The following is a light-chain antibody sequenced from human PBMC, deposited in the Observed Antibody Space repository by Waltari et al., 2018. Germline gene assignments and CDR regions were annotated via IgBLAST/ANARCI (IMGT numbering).Light chain of an antibody. J-gene: IGLJ2*01. CDR3: SSYTSSST. CDR1: SSDVGGYNY. V-gene: IGLV2-14*01. CDR2: EVS. Sequence: QSALTQPASVSGSPGQSITISCPGTSSDVGGYNYVSWYQQHPGKAPKLMIYEVSKRPSGVSNRFSGSKSGNTASLTISGLQAEDEADYYCSSYTSSSTFGGGTKLTVL.